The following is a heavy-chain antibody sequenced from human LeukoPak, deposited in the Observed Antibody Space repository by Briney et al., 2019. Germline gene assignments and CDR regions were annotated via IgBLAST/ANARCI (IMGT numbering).Heavy chain of an antibody. CDR1: GYTLTGYY. J-gene: IGHJ5*02. D-gene: IGHD6-19*01. CDR3: ARGPEQWLVQDNWFDP. Sequence: ASVKVSCQASGYTLTGYYMHWVRQAAGQGLEWMGWINPNSGGTNYAQKFQGRVTMTRDTSISTAYMELSRLRSDDTGVYYCARGPEQWLVQDNWFDPWGQGTLVTVSS. CDR2: INPNSGGT. V-gene: IGHV1-2*02.